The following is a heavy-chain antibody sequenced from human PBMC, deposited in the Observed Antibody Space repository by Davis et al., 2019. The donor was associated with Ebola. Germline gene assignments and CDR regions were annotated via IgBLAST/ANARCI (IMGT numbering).Heavy chain of an antibody. V-gene: IGHV3-30*02. CDR3: VRTTYGAPEY. J-gene: IGHJ4*02. D-gene: IGHD1-7*01. Sequence: PGGSLRLSCATSGFTFSSYAMHWVRQAPGKGLEWVAFIQNDGNYKQYAASVKGRFTISRDNSKNIVYLQVDSLRVEDTAVYYCVRTTYGAPEYWGQGTLVTVSS. CDR1: GFTFSSYA. CDR2: IQNDGNYK.